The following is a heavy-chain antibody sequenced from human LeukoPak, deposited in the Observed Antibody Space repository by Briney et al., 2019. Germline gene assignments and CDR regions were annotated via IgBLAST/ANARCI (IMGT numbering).Heavy chain of an antibody. J-gene: IGHJ6*03. Sequence: SETLSLTCTVSGGSISSGSYYWSWIRQPAGKGLEWIGRIYTSGSTNCNPSLKSRVTISVDTSKNQFSLKLSSVTAADTAVYYCAGSMRGGYMDVWGKGTTVTVSS. V-gene: IGHV4-61*02. CDR3: AGSMRGGYMDV. CDR1: GGSISSGSYY. CDR2: IYTSGST. D-gene: IGHD1-26*01.